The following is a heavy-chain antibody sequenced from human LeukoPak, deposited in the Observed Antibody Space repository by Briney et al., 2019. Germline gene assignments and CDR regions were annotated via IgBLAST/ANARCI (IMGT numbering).Heavy chain of an antibody. Sequence: ASVKVSCKASGYTFTSYGISWVRQAPGQGLEWMGWIIAYNGNTNYAQKLQGRVTMTTDTSTSTAYMELRSLRSDDTAVYYCARVLGTAMIPRPYYYYYGMDVWGQGTTVTVSS. D-gene: IGHD5-18*01. CDR2: IIAYNGNT. CDR3: ARVLGTAMIPRPYYYYYGMDV. CDR1: GYTFTSYG. J-gene: IGHJ6*02. V-gene: IGHV1-18*01.